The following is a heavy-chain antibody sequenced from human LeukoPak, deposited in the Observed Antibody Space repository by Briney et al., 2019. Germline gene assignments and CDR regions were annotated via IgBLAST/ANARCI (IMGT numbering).Heavy chain of an antibody. CDR3: ARSGRSSSNYFDY. J-gene: IGHJ4*02. Sequence: RHGESLKISCKGSGYSFTSYWIGWVRQMPGKGLEWMGIIYPGDSDTRYSPSFQGQVTISADKSISIAYLQWSSLKASDTAMYYCARSGRSSSNYFDYWGQGTLVTVSS. CDR1: GYSFTSYW. CDR2: IYPGDSDT. D-gene: IGHD3-10*01. V-gene: IGHV5-51*01.